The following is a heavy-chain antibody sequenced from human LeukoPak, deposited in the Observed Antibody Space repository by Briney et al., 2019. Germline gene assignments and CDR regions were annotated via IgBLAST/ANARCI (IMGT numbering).Heavy chain of an antibody. CDR3: AKGVRGITIFGVVRQYYFDY. CDR1: GFTFSSYA. V-gene: IGHV3-23*01. CDR2: ISGSSGST. Sequence: PGGSLRLSCAASGFTFSSYAMSWVRQAPGKGLEWVSAISGSSGSTYYADSVKGRFTISRDNSKNTLYLQMNSLRAEDTAVYYCAKGVRGITIFGVVRQYYFDYWGQGTLVTVSS. J-gene: IGHJ4*02. D-gene: IGHD3-3*01.